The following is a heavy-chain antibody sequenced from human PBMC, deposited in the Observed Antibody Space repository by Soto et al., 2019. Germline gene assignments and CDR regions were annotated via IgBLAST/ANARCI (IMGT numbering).Heavy chain of an antibody. CDR1: GGSFNSYY. CDR3: ARVQMATLYFDY. CDR2: VYYSGTH. D-gene: IGHD5-12*01. Sequence: SETLSLTCSVSGGSFNSYYWSWVRRPPGQGLEWIGYVYYSGTHNYNPSLQSRLTISVDTSKNQFSLKLNSVTTADTAVYYCARVQMATLYFDYWGQGALVTVSS. V-gene: IGHV4-59*01. J-gene: IGHJ4*02.